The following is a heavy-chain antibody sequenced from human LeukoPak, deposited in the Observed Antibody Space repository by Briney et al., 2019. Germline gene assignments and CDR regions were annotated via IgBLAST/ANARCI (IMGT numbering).Heavy chain of an antibody. CDR3: ARLSYGLDY. V-gene: IGHV3-48*03. CDR1: GFTFSTYE. Sequence: PGGSLRLSCAASGFTFSTYEMNWVRQAPGKGLEWVSYISTSGTTTSYADSVKGRFTISRDNAKKSLYLQMNSLRAEDTAVYYCARLSYGLDYWGQGTLVTVSS. CDR2: ISTSGTTT. J-gene: IGHJ4*02. D-gene: IGHD5-18*01.